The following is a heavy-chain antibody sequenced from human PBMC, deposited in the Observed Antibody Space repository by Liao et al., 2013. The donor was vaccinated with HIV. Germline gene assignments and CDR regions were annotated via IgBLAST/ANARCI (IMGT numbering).Heavy chain of an antibody. Sequence: QVQVQVSGPGLVKPSETLSLTCSVSGASISSHYWSWIRQSAGKGLEWIGRVYTSGTTSSRPSLKSRVAMSVDTTKNQFSLTLHSVTAADTAVYYCARGYNSFDYWGQGTLVTVSS. D-gene: IGHD1-1*01. CDR1: GASISSHY. CDR3: ARGYNSFDY. V-gene: IGHV4-4*07. CDR2: VYTSGTT. J-gene: IGHJ4*02.